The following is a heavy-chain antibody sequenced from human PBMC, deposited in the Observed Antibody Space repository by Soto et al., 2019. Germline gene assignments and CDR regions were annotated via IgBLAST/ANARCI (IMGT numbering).Heavy chain of an antibody. D-gene: IGHD4-17*01. CDR2: INPSGGST. V-gene: IGHV1-46*01. J-gene: IGHJ6*04. CDR3: ARDPNDYGDYGMAV. Sequence: ASLKVSCKASGYTFTSYYMHWVRQAPGQGLEWMGIINPSGGSTSYAQKFQGRVTMTRDTSTSTVYMGLSSLRSEDTAVYYCARDPNDYGDYGMAVGGKGTTVTVP. CDR1: GYTFTSYY.